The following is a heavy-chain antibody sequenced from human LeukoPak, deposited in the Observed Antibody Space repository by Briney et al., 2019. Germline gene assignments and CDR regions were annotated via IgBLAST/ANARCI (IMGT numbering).Heavy chain of an antibody. D-gene: IGHD3-22*01. CDR3: ATDKGDYYDNSNSPYAAFDI. J-gene: IGHJ3*02. Sequence: GASVTVSCKASGFTSIAHCIHWVRQAPGQGLEWMGWIRPHGGGTKFAQNFQGRVTMTRDASINTVYMELSGLRSDDTAVYYCATDKGDYYDNSNSPYAAFDIWGQGTIVTVSS. CDR1: GFTSIAHC. V-gene: IGHV1-2*02. CDR2: IRPHGGGT.